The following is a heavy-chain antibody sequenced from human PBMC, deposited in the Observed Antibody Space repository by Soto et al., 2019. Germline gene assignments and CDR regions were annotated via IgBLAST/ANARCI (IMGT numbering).Heavy chain of an antibody. CDR3: AKDQVGVVVAAAFDY. V-gene: IGHV3-30*18. D-gene: IGHD2-15*01. CDR1: GFTFSSYG. J-gene: IGHJ4*02. CDR2: ISYDGSNK. Sequence: QVQLVESGGGVVQPGRSLRLSCAASGFTFSSYGMHWVRQAPGKGLEWVAVISYDGSNKYYADSVKGRFTISRDNSKNTLYLQMNSLRAEDTAVYYCAKDQVGVVVAAAFDYWGQGTLVTVSS.